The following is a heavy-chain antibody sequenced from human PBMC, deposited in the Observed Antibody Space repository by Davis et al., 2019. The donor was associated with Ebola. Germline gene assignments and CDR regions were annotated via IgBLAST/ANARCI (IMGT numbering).Heavy chain of an antibody. J-gene: IGHJ4*02. D-gene: IGHD6-19*01. CDR1: GGSISSYH. CDR3: ARAYSSGWYYFDY. V-gene: IGHV4-34*01. CDR2: INHSGST. Sequence: MPSETLSLTCTVSGGSISSYHWSWIRQPPGKGLEWIGEINHSGSTNYNPSLKSRVTISVDTSKNQFSLKLSSVTAADTAVYYCARAYSSGWYYFDYWGQGTLVTVSS.